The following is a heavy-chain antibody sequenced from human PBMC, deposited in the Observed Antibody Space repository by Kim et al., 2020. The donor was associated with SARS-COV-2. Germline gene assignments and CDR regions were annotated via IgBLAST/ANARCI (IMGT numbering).Heavy chain of an antibody. V-gene: IGHV3-48*03. CDR1: GFTFSSYE. D-gene: IGHD3-22*01. J-gene: IGHJ3*02. CDR2: ISSSGSTI. CDR3: ARERYYDSSGYPI. Sequence: GGSLSLSCAASGFTFSSYEMNWVRQAPGKGLEWVSYISSSGSTIYYADSVKGRFTISRDNAKNSLYLQMNSLRAEDTAVYYCARERYYDSSGYPIWGQGTMVTVSS.